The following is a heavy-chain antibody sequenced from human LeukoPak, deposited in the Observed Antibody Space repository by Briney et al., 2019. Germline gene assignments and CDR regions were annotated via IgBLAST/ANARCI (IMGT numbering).Heavy chain of an antibody. D-gene: IGHD3-10*01. CDR3: TTDTYYYGSGSYVYFDY. CDR2: IKSKTDGGTT. Sequence: PGGSLRLSCAASGFTFSNAWMSWVRQAPGKGLEWVGRIKSKTDGGTTDYAAPVKGRFTISRDDSKNTLYLQMNSLKTEDTAVYYCTTDTYYYGSGSYVYFDYWGQGTLVTVSS. CDR1: GFTFSNAW. J-gene: IGHJ4*02. V-gene: IGHV3-15*01.